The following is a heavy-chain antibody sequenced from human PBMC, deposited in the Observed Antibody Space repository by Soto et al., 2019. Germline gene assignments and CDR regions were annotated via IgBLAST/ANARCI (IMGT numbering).Heavy chain of an antibody. CDR2: INPSGGAT. J-gene: IGHJ6*02. CDR1: GYSFTSYY. V-gene: IGHV1-46*01. CDR3: ARGGYCSSTSCPKPHYYYGMDV. Sequence: QVQVVQSGAEVRKPGASVKVSCKASGYSFTSYYMHWVRQAPGQGLEWMGIINPSGGATIDAQRFQGRVALTRDTSTSTVYMELSSLRSEDTAVYYCARGGYCSSTSCPKPHYYYGMDVWGQGTTVNVSS. D-gene: IGHD2-2*01.